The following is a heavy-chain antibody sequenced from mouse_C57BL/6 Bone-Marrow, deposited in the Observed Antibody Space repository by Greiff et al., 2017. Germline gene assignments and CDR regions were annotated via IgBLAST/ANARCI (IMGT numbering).Heavy chain of an antibody. J-gene: IGHJ2*01. V-gene: IGHV3-6*01. Sequence: EVQLQESGPGLVKPSQSLSLTCSVTGYSITSGYYWNWIRQFPGNKLEWMGYISYDGSNNYNPSLKNRISITRDTSKNQFFLKLNSVTTEDTATYYCARAYYDYDNYWGQGTTLTVSS. CDR2: ISYDGSN. CDR3: ARAYYDYDNY. D-gene: IGHD2-4*01. CDR1: GYSITSGYY.